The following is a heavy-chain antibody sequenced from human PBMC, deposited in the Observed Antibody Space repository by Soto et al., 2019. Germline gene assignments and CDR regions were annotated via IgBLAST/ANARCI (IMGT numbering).Heavy chain of an antibody. CDR1: GYTFTGYY. CDR3: ARGGIAGAGYYSYGMAF. D-gene: IGHD6-19*01. V-gene: IGHV1-2*04. CDR2: INPNSGGT. J-gene: IGHJ6*02. Sequence: ASVKVSCKASGYTFTGYYMHWVRQAPGQGLEWMGWINPNSGGTNYAQKFQGWVTMTRDTSISTAYMELSRLRSDDTAVYYCARGGIAGAGYYSYGMAFWGQGPTVTVSS.